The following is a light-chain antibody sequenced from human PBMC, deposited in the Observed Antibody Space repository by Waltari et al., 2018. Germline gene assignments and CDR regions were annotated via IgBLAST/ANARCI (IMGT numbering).Light chain of an antibody. V-gene: IGLV2-8*01. CDR3: ASYAGTSNYV. CDR2: EVN. J-gene: IGLJ1*01. Sequence: QSALTQPPSASGSPGQSVTITCTGTRSDVGVFSYVSWYRQLPGKAPQFLIYEVNHLPSGVPNRFSGSKSGNTAFLTVSGLQAEDECEYYCASYAGTSNYVFGTGTKVTVL. CDR1: RSDVGVFSY.